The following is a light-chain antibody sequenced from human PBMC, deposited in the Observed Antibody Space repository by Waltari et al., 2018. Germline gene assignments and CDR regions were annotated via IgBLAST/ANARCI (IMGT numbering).Light chain of an antibody. Sequence: QSALTQPASVSGSPGQSITIPCTGAGRDVRSHTHFCWYRQHPGKAPKFLIYDVSNRPSGVSNRFSGSKSGNTASLTISGLQAEDEADYYCSSYTSSSTWVFGGGTRLTVL. CDR1: GRDVRSHTH. CDR3: SSYTSSSTWV. V-gene: IGLV2-14*03. CDR2: DVS. J-gene: IGLJ3*02.